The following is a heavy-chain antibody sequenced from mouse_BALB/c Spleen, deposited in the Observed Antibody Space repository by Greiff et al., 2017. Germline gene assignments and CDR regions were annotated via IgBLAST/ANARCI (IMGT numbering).Heavy chain of an antibody. D-gene: IGHD2-4*01. J-gene: IGHJ4*01. CDR2: ISSGGST. V-gene: IGHV5-6-5*01. CDR1: GFTFSSYA. CDR3: ARSYDYGGAMDY. Sequence: EVKLVESGGGLVKPGGSLKLSCAASGFTFSSYAMSWVRQTPEKRLEWVASISSGGSTYYPDSVKGRFTISRDNARNILYLQMSSLRSEDTAMYYCARSYDYGGAMDYWGQGTSVTVSS.